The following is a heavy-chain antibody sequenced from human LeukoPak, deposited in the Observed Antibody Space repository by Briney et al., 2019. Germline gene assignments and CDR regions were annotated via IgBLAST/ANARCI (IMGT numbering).Heavy chain of an antibody. CDR1: GFTFSSYG. CDR3: AKDYDIVTGYQTDLGN. CDR2: ISGSGGST. D-gene: IGHD3-9*01. Sequence: GGSLGLSCAASGFTFSSYGMSWVRQAPGKGLEWVSAISGSGGSTHYADSVKGRFTISRDNSKNTLNLQMNSLRAEDTAVYYCAKDYDIVTGYQTDLGNWGQGTLVTVSS. V-gene: IGHV3-23*01. J-gene: IGHJ4*02.